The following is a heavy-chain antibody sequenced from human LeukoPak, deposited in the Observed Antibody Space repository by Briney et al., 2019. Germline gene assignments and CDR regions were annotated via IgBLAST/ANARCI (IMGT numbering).Heavy chain of an antibody. V-gene: IGHV4-34*01. J-gene: IGHJ1*01. CDR1: GGSFSGYY. CDR2: INHSGST. CDR3: VREYLHDSISAEYFQH. Sequence: PSETLSLTCAVYGGSFSGYYWSWIRQPPGKGLEWIGEINHSGSTNYNPSLKSRVTISVDTSKNQFSLKLSSVTAADTAVYYCVREYLHDSISAEYFQHWGQGTLVTVSS. D-gene: IGHD3-22*01.